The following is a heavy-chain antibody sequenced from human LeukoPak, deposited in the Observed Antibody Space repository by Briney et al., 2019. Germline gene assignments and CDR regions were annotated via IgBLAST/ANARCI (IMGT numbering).Heavy chain of an antibody. CDR1: GFTFSNYW. CDR3: ARDSSYGYDY. Sequence: GGSLRLSCAASGFTFSNYWMHWVRQAPGKGLVWVSRIKSDGTYTTYAASVKGRFTISRDNAKNTLYLQMNSLRAEDTAVEYCARDSSYGYDYWGQGTLVTVSS. V-gene: IGHV3-74*01. D-gene: IGHD5-18*01. J-gene: IGHJ4*02. CDR2: IKSDGTYT.